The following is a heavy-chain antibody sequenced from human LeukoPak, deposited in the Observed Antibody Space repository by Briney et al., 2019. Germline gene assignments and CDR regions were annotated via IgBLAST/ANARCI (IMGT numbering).Heavy chain of an antibody. CDR1: GHSLIELS. CDR3: VKAEGAHFDY. CDR2: VRFDGSTQ. J-gene: IGHJ4*02. Sequence: SCKVSGHSLIELSLHWVRQAPGKGLEWVAFVRFDGSTQDYADSVKGRFTISRDNSDNTVYLQMNSLRAEDTAVYYCVKAEGAHFDYWGQGTLVTVSS. V-gene: IGHV3-30*02. D-gene: IGHD3-16*01.